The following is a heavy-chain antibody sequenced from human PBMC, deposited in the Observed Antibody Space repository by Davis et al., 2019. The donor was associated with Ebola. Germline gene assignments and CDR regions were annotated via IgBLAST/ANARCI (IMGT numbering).Heavy chain of an antibody. CDR1: GFTFSSYW. CDR3: ARDALEWLPPSLYYYYGMDV. V-gene: IGHV3-7*01. D-gene: IGHD3-3*01. J-gene: IGHJ6*02. Sequence: GGSLRLSCAASGFTFSSYWMSWFRQAPGKGLEWVANIKQDGSEKYYVDSVKGRFTISRDNAKNSLYLQMNSLRAEDTAVYYCARDALEWLPPSLYYYYGMDVWGQGTTVTVSS. CDR2: IKQDGSEK.